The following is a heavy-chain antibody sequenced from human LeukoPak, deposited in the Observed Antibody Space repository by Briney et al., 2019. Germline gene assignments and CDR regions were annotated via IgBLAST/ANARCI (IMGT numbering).Heavy chain of an antibody. CDR2: IYYSGNT. D-gene: IGHD3-10*02. J-gene: IGHJ4*02. Sequence: SETLSLTCTASGGPISPYYWSWIRQPPGKGLEWLGYIYYSGNTDYNPSLKSRVAISVDTSKNQFSLKLSSVTAADTAVYYCARSTGSTMFIDYWGQGTLVTVSS. CDR1: GGPISPYY. CDR3: ARSTGSTMFIDY. V-gene: IGHV4-59*01.